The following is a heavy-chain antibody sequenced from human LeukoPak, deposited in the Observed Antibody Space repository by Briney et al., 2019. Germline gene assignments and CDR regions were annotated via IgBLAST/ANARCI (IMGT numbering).Heavy chain of an antibody. CDR3: ARGGIAVAVSFDY. V-gene: IGHV4-59*01. CDR2: IYYSGST. D-gene: IGHD6-19*01. CDR1: GGSISSYY. J-gene: IGHJ4*02. Sequence: SETLSLTCTVAGGSISSYYWSWILQPPGKGLEWIGYIYYSGSTNYNPSLKSRVTISVDTSKNQFSLKLSSVTAADTAVYYCARGGIAVAVSFDYWGQGTLVTVSS.